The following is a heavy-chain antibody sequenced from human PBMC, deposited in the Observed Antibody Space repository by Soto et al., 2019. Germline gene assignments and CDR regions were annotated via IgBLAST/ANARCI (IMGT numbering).Heavy chain of an antibody. V-gene: IGHV4-39*01. D-gene: IGHD6-19*01. J-gene: IGHJ4*02. CDR3: ARLGGITGYSHDWSKIDX. CDR2: IVYTWNT. CDR1: GGSITSDASY. Sequence: LSFTCSVAGGSITSDASYWVWIRQPPGRGLECIGFIVYTWNTYYNPSLKSRVTISMDASNSQFSLKVTSLTAADTAVFYCARLGGITGYSHDWSKIDXWGPGTVVTVSX.